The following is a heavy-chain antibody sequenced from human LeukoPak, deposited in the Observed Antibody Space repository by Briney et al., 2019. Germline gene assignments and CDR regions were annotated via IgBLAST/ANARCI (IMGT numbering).Heavy chain of an antibody. D-gene: IGHD3-22*01. J-gene: IGHJ4*02. Sequence: GGSLRLSCAASGFTFSSYSMNWVRQAPGKGLEWVSYISSSSSTIYYADSVKGRFTISRDNAKNSLYLQMNSLRAEDTAVYYCARDHKSMDYYDSSGDIDYWGQGTLVTVSS. V-gene: IGHV3-48*04. CDR3: ARDHKSMDYYDSSGDIDY. CDR2: ISSSSSTI. CDR1: GFTFSSYS.